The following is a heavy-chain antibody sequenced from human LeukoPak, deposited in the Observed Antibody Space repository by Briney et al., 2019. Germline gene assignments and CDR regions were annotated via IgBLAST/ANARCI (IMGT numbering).Heavy chain of an antibody. J-gene: IGHJ6*02. Sequence: GGSLRLSCAASGFTFSNCWLGWVRQAPGKGLEWVAVISYDGSNKYYADSVKGRFTISRDNSKNTLYLQMNSLRAEDTAVYYCAKDVSALSHYYGMDVWGQGTTVTVSS. CDR1: GFTFSNCW. CDR3: AKDVSALSHYYGMDV. V-gene: IGHV3-30*18. CDR2: ISYDGSNK. D-gene: IGHD2/OR15-2a*01.